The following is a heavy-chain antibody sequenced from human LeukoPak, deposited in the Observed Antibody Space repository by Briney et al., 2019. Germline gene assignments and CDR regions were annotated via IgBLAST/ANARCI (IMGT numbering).Heavy chain of an antibody. V-gene: IGHV3-53*01. CDR2: FYVGGAT. CDR1: GFSVTNNY. J-gene: IGHJ5*02. Sequence: GGSLRLSCAVSGFSVTNNYMSWVRQAPGKGLEWVSVFYVGGATYYADSVKGRFTISRDNSENTLYLQMKSLRAEDTAVFYCARDVNHWGQGTLVTVSS. D-gene: IGHD2/OR15-2a*01. CDR3: ARDVNH.